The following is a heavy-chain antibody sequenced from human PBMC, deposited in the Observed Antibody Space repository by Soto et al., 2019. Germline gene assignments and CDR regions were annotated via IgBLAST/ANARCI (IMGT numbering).Heavy chain of an antibody. J-gene: IGHJ3*02. CDR3: ARDGFGRYDGSGSEAFDI. V-gene: IGHV3-53*01. CDR2: IYTSGTT. Sequence: TGGSLRLSCAASGFTVSDKYMNWVRQAPGKGLEWVSVIYTSGTTYYADSVKGRFTISRDNFKNSLYLQMNSLRAEDTAMYYCARDGFGRYDGSGSEAFDIWGRGTMVT. CDR1: GFTVSDKY. D-gene: IGHD3-10*01.